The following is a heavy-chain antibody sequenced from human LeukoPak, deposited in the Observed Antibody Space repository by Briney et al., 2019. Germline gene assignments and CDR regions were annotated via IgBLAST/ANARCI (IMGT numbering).Heavy chain of an antibody. CDR2: IYPGDSDT. V-gene: IGHV5-51*01. CDR1: GYSFTSYW. D-gene: IGHD3-3*01. J-gene: IGHJ5*02. CDR3: ARLVTIFGVVMGRTPESIGWFDP. Sequence: GESLKISCKGSGYSFTSYWIGWVRQMPGRGLEWMGIIYPGDSDTRYSPSFQGQVTISADKSISTAYLQWSSLKASDTAMYYCARLVTIFGVVMGRTPESIGWFDPWGQGTLVTVSS.